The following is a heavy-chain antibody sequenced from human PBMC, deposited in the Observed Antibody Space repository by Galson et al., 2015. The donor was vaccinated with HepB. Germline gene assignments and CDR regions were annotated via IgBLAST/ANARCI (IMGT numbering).Heavy chain of an antibody. J-gene: IGHJ6*02. D-gene: IGHD7-27*01. Sequence: SLRLSCAASGFTFSSYWMHWVRQAPGKGLVWVSRINSDGSSTSYADSVKGRFTISRDNAKNTLYLQMNSLRAEDTAVYYCARAIHRKLGMVPNYGMDVWGQGTTVTVSS. CDR1: GFTFSSYW. CDR3: ARAIHRKLGMVPNYGMDV. CDR2: INSDGSST. V-gene: IGHV3-74*01.